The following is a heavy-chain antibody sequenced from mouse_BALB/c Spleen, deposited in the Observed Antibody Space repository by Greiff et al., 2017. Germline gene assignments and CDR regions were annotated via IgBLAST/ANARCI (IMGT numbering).Heavy chain of an antibody. CDR2: IDPFNGGT. D-gene: IGHD2-2*01. CDR3: AYGYDDWYFDV. CDR1: GYSFTSYY. V-gene: IGHV1S135*01. Sequence: VQLQQSGPELMKPGASVKISCKASGYSFTSYYMHWVKQSHGKSLEWIGYIDPFNGGTSYNQKFKGKATLTVDKSSSTAYMHLSSLTSEDSAVYYCAYGYDDWYFDVWGAGTTVTVSS. J-gene: IGHJ1*01.